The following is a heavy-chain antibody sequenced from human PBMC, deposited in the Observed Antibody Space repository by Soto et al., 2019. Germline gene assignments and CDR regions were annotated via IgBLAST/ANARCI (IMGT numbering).Heavy chain of an antibody. V-gene: IGHV4-34*01. J-gene: IGHJ4*02. CDR3: ARVPFPYYGSGSYRRREFDY. CDR2: INHSGST. CDR1: YY. D-gene: IGHD3-10*01. Sequence: YYFSWIRQPPGKGLEWIGEINHSGSTNYNPSLKSLFTISVDTSKNQFSLKLSSVTAADTAVYYCARVPFPYYGSGSYRRREFDYWGQGTLVTVSS.